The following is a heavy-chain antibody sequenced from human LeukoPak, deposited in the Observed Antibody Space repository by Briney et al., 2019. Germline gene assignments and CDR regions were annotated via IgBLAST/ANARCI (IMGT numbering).Heavy chain of an antibody. CDR1: GFTFSSYS. D-gene: IGHD6-13*01. CDR2: ISSSSSTI. Sequence: PGGSLRLSCAASGFTFSSYSMNWVRQAPGKGLEWVSYISSSSSTIYYADSVKGRFTISRDNAKNTLYLQMNSLRAEDTAVYYCAREPLGYSSSWYYFDYWGQGTLVTVSS. J-gene: IGHJ4*02. V-gene: IGHV3-48*04. CDR3: AREPLGYSSSWYYFDY.